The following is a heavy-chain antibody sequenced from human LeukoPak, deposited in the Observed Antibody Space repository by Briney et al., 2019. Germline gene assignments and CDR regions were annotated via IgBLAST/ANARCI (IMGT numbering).Heavy chain of an antibody. V-gene: IGHV3-7*02. CDR3: ARIYHDSSGYRLFDY. CDR1: GFTFSTHW. CDR2: INEDGSEK. J-gene: IGHJ4*02. Sequence: GGSLRLSCAASGFTFSTHWMSWVRQAPGKGLEWVANINEDGSEKYYVDSVKGRFTISRDNAKNSLYLQMNSLRAEDTALYYCARIYHDSSGYRLFDYWGQGTLVTVSS. D-gene: IGHD3-22*01.